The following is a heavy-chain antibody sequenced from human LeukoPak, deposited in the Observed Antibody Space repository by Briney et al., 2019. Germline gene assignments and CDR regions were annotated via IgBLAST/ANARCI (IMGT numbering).Heavy chain of an antibody. CDR1: GFTFSSYA. D-gene: IGHD3-22*01. V-gene: IGHV3-30*01. CDR3: ASGYYYDSSGYFGDY. CDR2: ISYDGSNK. Sequence: GGSLRLSCAASGFTFSSYAMHWVRQAPGKGLEWVAVISYDGSNKYYADSVKGRFTISRDNFKNTLYLQMNSLRAEDTAVYYCASGYYYDSSGYFGDYWGQGTLVTVSS. J-gene: IGHJ4*02.